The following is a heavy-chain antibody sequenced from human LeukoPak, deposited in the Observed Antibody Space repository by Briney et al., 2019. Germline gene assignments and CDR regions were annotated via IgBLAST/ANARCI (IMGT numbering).Heavy chain of an antibody. CDR2: IKQDGSEK. Sequence: GGSLRLSCEASGFTFSTYLMSWVRQAPGKGLKWVANIKQDGSEKYYVDSVKGRFTISRDNAKNSLYLQMNSLRAEDTAMYYCARDSAGNDYWGQGTLVTVSS. CDR3: ARDSAGNDY. V-gene: IGHV3-7*01. J-gene: IGHJ4*02. CDR1: GFTFSTYL. D-gene: IGHD6-13*01.